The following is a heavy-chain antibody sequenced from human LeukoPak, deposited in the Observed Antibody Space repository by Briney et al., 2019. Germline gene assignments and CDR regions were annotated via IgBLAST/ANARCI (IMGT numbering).Heavy chain of an antibody. CDR3: ARDPTKLELDWYFDL. CDR2: IYHSGST. CDR1: GGSISSYY. V-gene: IGHV4-59*12. D-gene: IGHD1-7*01. Sequence: SETLSLTCTVSGGSISSYYWSWFRQPPGKGLEWIGYIYHSGSTYYNPSLKSRVTISVDRSKNQFSLKLSSVTAADTAVYYCARDPTKLELDWYFDLWGRGTLVTVSS. J-gene: IGHJ2*01.